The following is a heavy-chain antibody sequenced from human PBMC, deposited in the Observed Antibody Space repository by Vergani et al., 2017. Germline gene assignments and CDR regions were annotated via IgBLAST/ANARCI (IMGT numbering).Heavy chain of an antibody. D-gene: IGHD4-11*01. CDR2: IYYSGST. J-gene: IGHJ6*03. Sequence: QVQLQESGPGLVKPSQTLSLTCTVSGGSISSGGYYWSWIRQHPGKGLEWIGYIYYSGSTYYNPSLKSRVTISVDTSKNQFSLKLSSVTAADTAVYYCARVANSNYYYYYMDVWGKGTTVTVSS. CDR1: GGSISSGGYY. CDR3: ARVANSNYYYYYMDV. V-gene: IGHV4-31*03.